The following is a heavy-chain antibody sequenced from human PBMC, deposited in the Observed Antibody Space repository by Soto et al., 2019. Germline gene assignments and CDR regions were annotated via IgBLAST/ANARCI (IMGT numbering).Heavy chain of an antibody. D-gene: IGHD2-8*02. V-gene: IGHV4-31*03. Sequence: SETLSLTCTVSGGSINSVNHYWSWIRQHPGRGLEWIGHVFYSGTSYYNPSLKSRVSISLDTSKNQVSLKLDSVTAADTAVYYCARDHANCTGDMRYFAANWFDPWGQGTLVTVSS. J-gene: IGHJ5*02. CDR2: VFYSGTS. CDR3: ARDHANCTGDMRYFAANWFDP. CDR1: GGSINSVNHY.